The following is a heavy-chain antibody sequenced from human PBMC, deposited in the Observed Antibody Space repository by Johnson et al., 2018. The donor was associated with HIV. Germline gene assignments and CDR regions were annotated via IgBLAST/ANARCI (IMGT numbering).Heavy chain of an antibody. J-gene: IGHJ3*02. V-gene: IGHV3-66*01. CDR3: AREGPSERAGFDI. CDR1: GFTFSSYD. Sequence: VQLVESGGGLVQPGGSLRLSCAASGFTFSSYDMHWVRQTTGKGLEWVSVIYSGGSTYYADSVKGRFTISRDNARNTLYLQMNSLRADDTAVYYCAREGPSERAGFDIWGPGTMVTVSS. CDR2: IYSGGST.